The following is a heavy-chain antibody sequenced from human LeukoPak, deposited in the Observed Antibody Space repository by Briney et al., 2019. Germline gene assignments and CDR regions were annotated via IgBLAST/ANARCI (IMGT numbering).Heavy chain of an antibody. J-gene: IGHJ5*02. V-gene: IGHV1-2*04. D-gene: IGHD4-17*01. CDR3: ARGPYGDYNWFDP. CDR2: INPNSGGT. Sequence: ASVKVSCKSSGYTFTGYYMHWVRQAPGQGLEWMGWINPNSGGTNYAQKFQGWVTMTRDTSISTAYMELSRLRSDDTAVYYCARGPYGDYNWFDPWGQGTLVTVSP. CDR1: GYTFTGYY.